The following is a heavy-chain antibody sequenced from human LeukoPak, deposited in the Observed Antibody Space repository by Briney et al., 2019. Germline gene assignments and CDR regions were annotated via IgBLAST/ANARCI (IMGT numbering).Heavy chain of an antibody. Sequence: SETLSLTCTVSGGSISSYYWSWIRQPAGKGLEWIGRIYTSGSTNYNPSLKCRVTMSVDTSKNQFSLKLSSVTAADTAVYYCARANYDILTGYPLPIFDYWGQGTLVTVSS. CDR3: ARANYDILTGYPLPIFDY. V-gene: IGHV4-4*07. J-gene: IGHJ4*02. CDR2: IYTSGST. D-gene: IGHD3-9*01. CDR1: GGSISSYY.